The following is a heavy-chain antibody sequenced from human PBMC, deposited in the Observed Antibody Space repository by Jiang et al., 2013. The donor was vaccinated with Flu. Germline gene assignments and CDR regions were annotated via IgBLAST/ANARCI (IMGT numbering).Heavy chain of an antibody. D-gene: IGHD4-11*01. Sequence: LLKPSETLSLTCTVSGGSISSYYWSWIRQPPGKGLEWIGYSYYSGSTNYNPSLKSRVTISVDTSKNQFSLKLSSVTAADTAVYYCARWLSYSNYANWFDPWGQGTLVTVSS. CDR1: GGSISSYY. CDR2: SYYSGST. J-gene: IGHJ5*02. CDR3: ARWLSYSNYANWFDP. V-gene: IGHV4-59*01.